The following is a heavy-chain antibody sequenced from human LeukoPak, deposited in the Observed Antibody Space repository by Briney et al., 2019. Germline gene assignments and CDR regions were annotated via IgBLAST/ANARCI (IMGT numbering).Heavy chain of an antibody. D-gene: IGHD6-13*01. CDR2: SNAGNGNT. CDR3: ARDWREVAAGPIDP. CDR1: GYTFTSYA. V-gene: IGHV1-3*02. J-gene: IGHJ5*02. Sequence: GASVKVSCKASGYTFTSYAMHWVRQAPGQRLEWMGWSNAGNGNTKYSQEFQGRVTITRDTSASTAYMELRSLRSDDTAVYYCARDWREVAAGPIDPWGQGTLVTVSS.